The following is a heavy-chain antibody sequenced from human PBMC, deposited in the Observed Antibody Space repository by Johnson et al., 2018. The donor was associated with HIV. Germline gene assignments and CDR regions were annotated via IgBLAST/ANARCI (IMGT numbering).Heavy chain of an antibody. V-gene: IGHV3-20*04. Sequence: VQLVESGGGVVRPGGSLRLSCVVSGFKFDDYGMSWVRQVPGKGLEWVSGINWNVGSTGYADSVKGRFTISRDNAKNSLYLQMNSLRVEDTALYYCARDTWDLQDDDAFDIWGQGTMVTVAS. CDR2: INWNVGST. CDR1: GFKFDDYG. CDR3: ARDTWDLQDDDAFDI. D-gene: IGHD1-26*01. J-gene: IGHJ3*02.